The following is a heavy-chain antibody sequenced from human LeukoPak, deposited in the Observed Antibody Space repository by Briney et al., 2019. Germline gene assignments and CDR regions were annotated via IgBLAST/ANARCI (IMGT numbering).Heavy chain of an antibody. V-gene: IGHV3-66*02. Sequence: GGSLRLSCAASGFTVSSNYMSWVRQAPGKGLEWVSVIYSGGSTYYADSVKGRFTISRDNSKNTLYLQMSSLRAEDTAVYYCARSLAVAGEDYWGQGTLVTVSS. J-gene: IGHJ4*02. CDR2: IYSGGST. D-gene: IGHD6-19*01. CDR1: GFTVSSNY. CDR3: ARSLAVAGEDY.